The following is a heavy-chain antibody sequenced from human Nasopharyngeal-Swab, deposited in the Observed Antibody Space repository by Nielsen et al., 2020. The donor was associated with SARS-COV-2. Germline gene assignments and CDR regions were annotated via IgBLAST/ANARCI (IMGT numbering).Heavy chain of an antibody. J-gene: IGHJ6*02. CDR3: ARDRGYSGSYWGGIYYYGMDV. CDR1: GGSISSSSYY. Sequence: SETLSLTCTVSGGSISSSSYYWGWIRQPPGKGLEWIGSIYYSGSTYYNPSLKSRVTISVDTSKNQFSLKLSSVTAADTAVYYCARDRGYSGSYWGGIYYYGMDVWGQGTTVTVSS. CDR2: IYYSGST. V-gene: IGHV4-39*07. D-gene: IGHD1-26*01.